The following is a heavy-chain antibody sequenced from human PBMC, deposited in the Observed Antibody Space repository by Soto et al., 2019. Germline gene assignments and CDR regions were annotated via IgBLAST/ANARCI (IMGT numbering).Heavy chain of an antibody. CDR1: GFTFSSSG. CDR2: ISYDGSNK. CDR3: ARDSPYFVSVDY. J-gene: IGHJ4*02. D-gene: IGHD3-16*01. V-gene: IGHV3-30*03. Sequence: GGSLRLSCAASGFTFSSSGMHWVRQAPGKGLEWVAVISYDGSNKFYADSVKGRFTISRDNAKNSLYLQMNSLRAEDTAVYYCARDSPYFVSVDYWGQGTLVTVSS.